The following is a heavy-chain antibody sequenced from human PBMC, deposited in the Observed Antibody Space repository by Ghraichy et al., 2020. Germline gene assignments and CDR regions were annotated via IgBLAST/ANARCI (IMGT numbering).Heavy chain of an antibody. V-gene: IGHV3-23*01. CDR2: IVGSGGDT. CDR1: GFTFSNYA. CDR3: ARALRCGDSRYRLDV. J-gene: IGHJ6*02. Sequence: GGSLRLSCAASGFTFSNYAMSWVRQAPGKGLEWVSVIVGSGGDTNYADSVKGRFTISRDNSKNTLYLQMNSLRAEDTAVYFCARALRCGDSRYRLDVWGQGTTVTVSS. D-gene: IGHD4-17*01.